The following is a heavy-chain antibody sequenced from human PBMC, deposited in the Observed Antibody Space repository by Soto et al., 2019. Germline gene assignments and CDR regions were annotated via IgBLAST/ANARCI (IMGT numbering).Heavy chain of an antibody. D-gene: IGHD3-16*01. CDR1: GYTFTSYD. V-gene: IGHV1-18*01. J-gene: IGHJ6*02. Sequence: ASVKVSCKASGYTFTSYDINWVRQATGQGLEYMGCINAYNGNTNYAQNLQGRLTLTTDTFTTTAYMELRSLRSNDTAIYYCAMVDVYVTPSPQDVWGQGTTVTVSS. CDR3: AMVDVYVTPSPQDV. CDR2: INAYNGNT.